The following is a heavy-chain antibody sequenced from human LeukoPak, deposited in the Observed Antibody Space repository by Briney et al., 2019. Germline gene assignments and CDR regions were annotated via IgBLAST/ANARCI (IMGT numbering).Heavy chain of an antibody. CDR2: ISGSGGST. D-gene: IGHD3-10*01. CDR1: GFTFSSYA. V-gene: IGHV3-23*01. CDR3: AKTMVRGVIISWSWFDP. Sequence: GGSLRLSCAASGFTFSSYAMSWVRQAPGKGLEWVSAISGSGGSTYYADSVKGRFTISRDNAKNSLYLQMNSLRAEDTAVYYCAKTMVRGVIISWSWFDPWGQGTLVTVSS. J-gene: IGHJ5*02.